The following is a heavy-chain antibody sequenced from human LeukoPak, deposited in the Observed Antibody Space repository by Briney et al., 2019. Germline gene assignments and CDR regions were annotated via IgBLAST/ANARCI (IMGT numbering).Heavy chain of an antibody. CDR2: IYHSGST. J-gene: IGHJ4*02. Sequence: SETLSLTCTVSGYSISSGYYWGWIRQPPGKGLEWIGSIYHSGSTYYNPSLKSRVTISVDTSKNQFSLKLSSVTAADTAVYYCARVRVDSSGPFDYWGQGTLVTVSS. D-gene: IGHD6-19*01. CDR3: ARVRVDSSGPFDY. CDR1: GYSISSGYY. V-gene: IGHV4-38-2*02.